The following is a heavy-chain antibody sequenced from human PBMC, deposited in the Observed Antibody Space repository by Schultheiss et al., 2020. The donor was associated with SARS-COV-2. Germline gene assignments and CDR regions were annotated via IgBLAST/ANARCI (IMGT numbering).Heavy chain of an antibody. CDR2: IIPILGIA. J-gene: IGHJ6*02. V-gene: IGHV1-69*04. D-gene: IGHD2-8*01. Sequence: SVKVSCKASGGTFSSYAISWVRQAPGQGLEWMGRIIPILGIANYAQKFQGRVTITADKSTSTDYMELSSLRSEDTAVYYCARNYCTNGVCYPPCRYYYGLDVWGQGTTVTVSS. CDR1: GGTFSSYA. CDR3: ARNYCTNGVCYPPCRYYYGLDV.